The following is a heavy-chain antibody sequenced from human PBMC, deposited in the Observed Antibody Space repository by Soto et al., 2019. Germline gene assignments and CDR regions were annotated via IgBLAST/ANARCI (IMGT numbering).Heavy chain of an antibody. CDR1: VVSISSSY. Sequence: SETLSLTCTFSVVSISSSYWSWIRQSPGTGLEWIGYIYYTGTTNYNPSLKRRVTISLDTAKNQFSLNVNSLTTADTAVYFCARGGNRYSNTASGVGGFDFWGQGTLVTVSS. CDR2: IYYTGTT. CDR3: ARGGNRYSNTASGVGGFDF. J-gene: IGHJ4*02. D-gene: IGHD5-12*01. V-gene: IGHV4-59*01.